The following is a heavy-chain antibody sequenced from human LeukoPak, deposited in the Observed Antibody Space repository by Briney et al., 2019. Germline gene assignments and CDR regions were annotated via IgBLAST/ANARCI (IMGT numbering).Heavy chain of an antibody. D-gene: IGHD3-22*01. CDR3: ASHSSGYFG. V-gene: IGHV3-7*01. Sequence: PGGSLRLSCAASGFIFSDYWMSWVRQAPGKGLEWVANIKQDGSEKYYVDSVKGRFTISRDNAKNSLYLQMNSLRAEDTSVYYCASHSSGYFGWGQGTLVTVSS. CDR1: GFIFSDYW. CDR2: IKQDGSEK. J-gene: IGHJ4*02.